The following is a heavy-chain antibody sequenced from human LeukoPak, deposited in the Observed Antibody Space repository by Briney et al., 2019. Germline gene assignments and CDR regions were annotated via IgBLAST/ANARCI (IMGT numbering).Heavy chain of an antibody. J-gene: IGHJ6*03. V-gene: IGHV3-23*01. CDR1: GFIFSSYS. Sequence: GGSLRLACGASGFIFSSYSMNLVRQAPGKGLEWVSAISGSGGSTYYADSVKGRFTISRDNSKNTLYLQMNSLRAEDTAVYYCAKISFGELYYMDVWGKGTTVTISS. D-gene: IGHD3-10*01. CDR3: AKISFGELYYMDV. CDR2: ISGSGGST.